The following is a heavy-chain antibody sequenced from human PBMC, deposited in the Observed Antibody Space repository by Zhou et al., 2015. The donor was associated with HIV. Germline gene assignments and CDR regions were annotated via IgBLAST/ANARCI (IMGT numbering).Heavy chain of an antibody. CDR1: GGTFSSYA. CDR2: IIPIFGTA. Sequence: QVQLVQSGAEVKKPGSSVKVSCKASGGTFSSYAISWVRQAPGQGLEWMGGIIPIFGTANYAQKFQGRVTITADESTSTAYMELSSLRSEDTAVYYCARVGEVTMVRGVIIPYGMDVWGQGTTVTGLL. J-gene: IGHJ6*02. CDR3: ARVGEVTMVRGVIIPYGMDV. D-gene: IGHD3-10*01. V-gene: IGHV1-69*01.